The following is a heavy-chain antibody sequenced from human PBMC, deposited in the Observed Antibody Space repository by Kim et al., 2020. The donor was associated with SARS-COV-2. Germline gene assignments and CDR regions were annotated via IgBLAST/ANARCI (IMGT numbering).Heavy chain of an antibody. CDR2: ISSNGGST. CDR3: VKLTSMIVVDRDY. Sequence: GGSLRLSCSASGFTFSSYAMHWVRQAPGKGLEYVSAISSNGGSTYYADSVKGRFTISRDNSKNTLYLQMSSLRAEDTAVYYCVKLTSMIVVDRDYWGQGTLVTVSS. CDR1: GFTFSSYA. D-gene: IGHD3-22*01. J-gene: IGHJ4*02. V-gene: IGHV3-64D*09.